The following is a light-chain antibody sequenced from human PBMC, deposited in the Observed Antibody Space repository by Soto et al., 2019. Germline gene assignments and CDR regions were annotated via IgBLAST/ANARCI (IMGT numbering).Light chain of an antibody. CDR1: QSVSSN. CDR2: GAS. J-gene: IGKJ1*01. CDR3: QQYNSYWT. V-gene: IGKV3-15*01. Sequence: EILMTQYTATLSVSPGERATVSCRASQSVSSNLAWYQQKPGQAPRLLIYGASTRATGIPARFSGSGSGTEFTLTISSLQPDDFATYYCQQYNSYWTFGQGTKVDIK.